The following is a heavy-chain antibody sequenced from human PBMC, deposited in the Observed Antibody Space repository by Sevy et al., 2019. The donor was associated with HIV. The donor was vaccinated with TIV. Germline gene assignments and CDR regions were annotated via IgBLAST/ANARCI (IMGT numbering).Heavy chain of an antibody. V-gene: IGHV4-59*01. CDR3: ARVPYYSSGHVW. CDR2: IYYSGST. J-gene: IGHJ4*02. D-gene: IGHD3-10*01. CDR1: GGSISSYY. Sequence: SETLSLTCTVSGGSISSYYWSWIRQPPGKGLEWIGYIYYSGSTNYSPSLKSRVAISVDTSKKQFSLKLSSVTAADTAVYYCARVPYYSSGHVWWGQGTLVTVSS.